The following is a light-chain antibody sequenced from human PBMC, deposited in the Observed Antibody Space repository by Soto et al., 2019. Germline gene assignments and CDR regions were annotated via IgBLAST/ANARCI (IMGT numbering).Light chain of an antibody. CDR2: SAS. CDR3: QQSHSPPIT. CDR1: QSINTF. Sequence: DLQMTQSPSSLSASVGDKITINCRASQSINTFLNWYQQKPGKAPKLLIYSASSLQGGVPSRFSGSGAGTDFTLTINSLQPEDSATYYCQQSHSPPITFGQGTRLEIK. V-gene: IGKV1-39*01. J-gene: IGKJ5*01.